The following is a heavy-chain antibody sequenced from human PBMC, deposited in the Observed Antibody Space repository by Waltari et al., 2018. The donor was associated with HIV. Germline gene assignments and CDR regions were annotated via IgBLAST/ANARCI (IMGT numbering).Heavy chain of an antibody. Sequence: QLRLQESGSGLLKPSQTLSLTCNVSGGSVGSSGFSWSWIRQSPGKGLEWSGYIYYTGSIFYNPSRKGRVNISLDRSKNQFALRLSYVSAADTAVYYCARDRFCNGNGCSPSDAFDVWGQGRMVTVSS. CDR3: ARDRFCNGNGCSPSDAFDV. CDR1: GGSVGSSGFS. V-gene: IGHV4-30-2*06. J-gene: IGHJ3*01. CDR2: IYYTGSI. D-gene: IGHD2-15*01.